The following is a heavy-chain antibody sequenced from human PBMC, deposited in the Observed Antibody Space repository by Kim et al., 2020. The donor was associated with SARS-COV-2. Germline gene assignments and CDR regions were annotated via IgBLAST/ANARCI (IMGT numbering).Heavy chain of an antibody. D-gene: IGHD6-13*01. CDR1: GYTFTGYY. CDR3: ARAVYSSSWYSRWFDP. CDR2: INPNSGGT. Sequence: ASVKVSCKASGYTFTGYYMHWVRQAPGQGLECMGRINPNSGGTNYAQKFQGRVTMTRDTSISTAYMELSRLRSDDTAVYHCARAVYSSSWYSRWFDPWGQGTLVTVSS. J-gene: IGHJ5*02. V-gene: IGHV1-2*06.